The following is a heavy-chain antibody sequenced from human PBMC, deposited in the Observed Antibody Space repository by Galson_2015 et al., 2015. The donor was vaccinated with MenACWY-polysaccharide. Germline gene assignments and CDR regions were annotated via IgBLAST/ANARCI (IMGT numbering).Heavy chain of an antibody. CDR1: GGSISRTSHY. V-gene: IGHV4-39*07. D-gene: IGHD3-10*01. Sequence: VTLSLTCTVSGGSISRTSHYWAWIRQPPGKGLEWIGSIYDSGTTYYNPSLKSRVTISVDTSKNQFSLNVTSVTAADTAVYFCARDSHYYGSGSYGWFDPWGQGILVPVSS. CDR3: ARDSHYYGSGSYGWFDP. CDR2: IYDSGTT. J-gene: IGHJ5*02.